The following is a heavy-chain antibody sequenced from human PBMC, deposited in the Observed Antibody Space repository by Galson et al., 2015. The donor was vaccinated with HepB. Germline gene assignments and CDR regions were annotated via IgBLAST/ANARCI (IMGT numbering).Heavy chain of an antibody. CDR3: ARDCPGGTGEVWSAFDI. D-gene: IGHD2-15*01. J-gene: IGHJ3*02. CDR1: GDSISTNSNF. Sequence: TLSLTCTVSGDSISTNSNFWGWIRQPPGKGLEWIGSVSRSANTYYNPSLQSRVTITLDTSKNQLSLKLRSVTAADTAVYYCARDCPGGTGEVWSAFDIWGRGTMVTVSS. V-gene: IGHV4-39*07. CDR2: VSRSANT.